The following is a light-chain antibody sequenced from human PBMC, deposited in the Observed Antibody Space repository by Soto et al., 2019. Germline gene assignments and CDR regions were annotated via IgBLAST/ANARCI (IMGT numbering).Light chain of an antibody. J-gene: IGKJ1*01. Sequence: EIVLTQSPGTLSLSPGERSTLSCMASQSVSNNYLAWYQQKPGQAPRLLIYGASNRATGIPDRFSGSGSGTDFTLTISRLEPEDFAVYYCPQYGSSGTFGQGTQVDIK. CDR1: QSVSNNY. CDR2: GAS. V-gene: IGKV3-20*01. CDR3: PQYGSSGT.